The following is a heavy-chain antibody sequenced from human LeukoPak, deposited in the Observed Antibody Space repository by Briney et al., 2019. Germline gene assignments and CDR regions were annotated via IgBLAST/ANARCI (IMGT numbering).Heavy chain of an antibody. CDR3: ARGRSSSGWYPNPNFDY. J-gene: IGHJ4*02. CDR1: DGSFSGYY. CDR2: INHSGRP. D-gene: IGHD6-19*01. Sequence: SETLSLTCAVYDGSFSGYYWSWIRQPPGKGLEWIGEINHSGRPNYNASLKSRVTISEDTSKNQFSLKLSSVTAADTAVYYCARGRSSSGWYPNPNFDYWGQRTLVTVSS. V-gene: IGHV4-34*01.